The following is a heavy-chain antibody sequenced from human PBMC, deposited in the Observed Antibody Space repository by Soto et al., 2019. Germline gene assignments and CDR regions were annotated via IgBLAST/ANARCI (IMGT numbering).Heavy chain of an antibody. CDR2: VYSGGST. CDR3: AGGGTYTSAFFY. D-gene: IGHD3-16*01. V-gene: IGHV3-66*01. J-gene: IGHJ4*02. CDR1: GFTVSSKY. Sequence: EVQLVESGGGLVQPGGSLRLSCAASGFTVSSKYISWVRQAPGKGLEWVSVVYSGGSTNNADSVKGRFTISRDNSKNTLFLQMESLRAEDTAVYYCAGGGTYTSAFFYWGQGTLVTVSS.